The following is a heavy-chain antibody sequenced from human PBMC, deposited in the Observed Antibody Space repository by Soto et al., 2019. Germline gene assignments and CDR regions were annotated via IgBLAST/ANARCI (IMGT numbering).Heavy chain of an antibody. J-gene: IGHJ6*02. CDR3: ARGPQDSYGMDV. V-gene: IGHV1-3*04. CDR1: GYSFSDYT. Sequence: QVHLVQSGAEVKKPGASVKVSCKASGYSFSDYTIHWVRRAPGQPPEWMARINTGTASTEYSQKFQGRVTITRDTSATTAYMDLSSLRSEDTAVYYCARGPQDSYGMDVRGQGTTVTVS. CDR2: INTGTAST.